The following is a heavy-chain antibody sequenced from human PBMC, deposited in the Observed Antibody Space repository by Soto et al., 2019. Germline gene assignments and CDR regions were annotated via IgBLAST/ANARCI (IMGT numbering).Heavy chain of an antibody. CDR1: GFTFGSYA. D-gene: IGHD1-26*01. Sequence: LRLSCAASGFTFGSYAMSWVRQAPGKGLEWVSAIGASGAGTFYADSVKGRFTISRDNSKNTLHLQMNSLRAEDTAVYYCAPRKTGSYFDYWGQGTLVTVSS. CDR3: APRKTGSYFDY. CDR2: IGASGAGT. J-gene: IGHJ4*02. V-gene: IGHV3-23*01.